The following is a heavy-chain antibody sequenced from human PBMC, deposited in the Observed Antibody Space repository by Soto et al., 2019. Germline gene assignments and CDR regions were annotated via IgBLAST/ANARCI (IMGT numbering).Heavy chain of an antibody. V-gene: IGHV1-3*01. Sequence: APVKVSSEASAYTYIRYSMHWVRQAPGQRLEWMGWINVGNGNTKYSQNFQGRVTINQDTSASTAYMELSSLTSEDTAVYYCAREKWGSGSRWLDPWGQGTLVTVSS. CDR1: AYTYIRYS. D-gene: IGHD6-19*01. J-gene: IGHJ5*02. CDR2: INVGNGNT. CDR3: AREKWGSGSRWLDP.